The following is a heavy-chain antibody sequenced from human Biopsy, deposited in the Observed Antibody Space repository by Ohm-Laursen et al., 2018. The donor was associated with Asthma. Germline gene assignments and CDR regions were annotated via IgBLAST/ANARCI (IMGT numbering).Heavy chain of an antibody. Sequence: GASVKVSCKASGYSFATNAMHWVRQAPGQRPEWMGWFNPGNGNAKVSEKFQGRVSITRDTSATTAYLEVSSLTSEGTAVYYCARSAETYSGFDSNYYGMDVWGQGTRVTVSS. J-gene: IGHJ6*02. CDR2: FNPGNGNA. CDR3: ARSAETYSGFDSNYYGMDV. D-gene: IGHD5-12*01. V-gene: IGHV1-3*01. CDR1: GYSFATNA.